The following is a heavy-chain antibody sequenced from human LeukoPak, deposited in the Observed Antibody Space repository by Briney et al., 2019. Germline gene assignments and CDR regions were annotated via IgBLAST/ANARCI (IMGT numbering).Heavy chain of an antibody. V-gene: IGHV4-34*01. CDR2: INHRRST. CDR3: SREEKVGELLADF. Sequence: SETLSLTCVVYVGSFSDYYWAWFRQPPGKGPEWIAAINHRRSTDYNPSLKSRVTISVDTSKKQFSLKLSSVTAADTAVYYCSREEKVGELLADFWGQGTLVTVSS. CDR1: VGSFSDYY. J-gene: IGHJ4*02. D-gene: IGHD1-26*01.